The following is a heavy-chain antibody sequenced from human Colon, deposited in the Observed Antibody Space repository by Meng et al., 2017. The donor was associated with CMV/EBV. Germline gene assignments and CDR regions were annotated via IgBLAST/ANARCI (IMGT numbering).Heavy chain of an antibody. CDR1: GFTISSNY. D-gene: IGHD2-2*01. CDR2: LYSGGDT. J-gene: IGHJ4*02. CDR3: AKEVVVVPAANFDY. V-gene: IGHV3-53*01. Sequence: GGSLRLSCAASGFTISSNYMSWIRQAPGKGLEWVSALYSGGDTYYADSVKGRFTISRDNSKNTLYLQMNSLRAEDTAVYYCAKEVVVVPAANFDYWGQGTLVTVSS.